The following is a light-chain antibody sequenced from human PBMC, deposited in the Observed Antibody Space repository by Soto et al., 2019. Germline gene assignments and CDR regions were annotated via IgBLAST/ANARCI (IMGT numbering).Light chain of an antibody. CDR2: AVS. J-gene: IGLJ1*01. CDR3: SSYTSSSTLDGV. V-gene: IGLV2-14*01. CDR1: SSDHGVYDY. Sequence: QFALTQPACVSGSPGPSITISCSGSSSDHGVYDYVSWYQQYPGKAAELRDYAVSNRPSGVANRFSGSKSGNTPPLTISGLQAQDEADYYCSSYTSSSTLDGVFGTGTKVTVL.